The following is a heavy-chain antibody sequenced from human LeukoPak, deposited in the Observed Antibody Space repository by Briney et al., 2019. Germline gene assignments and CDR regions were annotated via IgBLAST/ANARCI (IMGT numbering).Heavy chain of an antibody. CDR3: AKGKTNYYDSSGYPFDY. J-gene: IGHJ4*02. Sequence: GGSLRLSCAASGFAVSSYAMNWVRQAPGKGLEWVSAISGSGGSTYYADSVKGRFTISRDNSKNTLYLQMNSLRAEDTAVYYCAKGKTNYYDSSGYPFDYWGQGTLVTVSS. D-gene: IGHD3-22*01. CDR1: GFAVSSYA. V-gene: IGHV3-23*01. CDR2: ISGSGGST.